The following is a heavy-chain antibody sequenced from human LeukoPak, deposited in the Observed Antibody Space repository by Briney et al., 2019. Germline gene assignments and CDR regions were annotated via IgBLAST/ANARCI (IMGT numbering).Heavy chain of an antibody. CDR1: GFTVRSNY. D-gene: IGHD5-18*01. CDR3: GRVREPGLWPTFDN. V-gene: IGHV3-53*01. CDR2: IYSGGST. J-gene: IGHJ4*02. Sequence: GGSLSLSCAASGFTVRSNYMSGVRQARGKGREGVSVIYSGGSTYYADSVKGRFTISRDNFKNTLHLQMNSLRAEDTAVYYCGRVREPGLWPTFDNWGQGTLVTVSS.